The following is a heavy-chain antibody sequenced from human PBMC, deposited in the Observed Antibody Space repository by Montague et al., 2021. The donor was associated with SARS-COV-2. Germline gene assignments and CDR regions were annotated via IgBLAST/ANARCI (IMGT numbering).Heavy chain of an antibody. J-gene: IGHJ4*02. CDR3: ATLPSSITIFGVVQGYYFDD. CDR1: GGSLSGYY. D-gene: IGHD3-3*01. V-gene: IGHV4-34*01. CDR2: ISHSGST. Sequence: SETLSLTCAVYGGSLSGYYWSWIRQPPGEGLEWIAEISHSGSTSYNPSLKSRVTISVDTPKNQFSLKLSSVTAAGTAVYYCATLPSSITIFGVVQGYYFDDGGQGTRVTVPS.